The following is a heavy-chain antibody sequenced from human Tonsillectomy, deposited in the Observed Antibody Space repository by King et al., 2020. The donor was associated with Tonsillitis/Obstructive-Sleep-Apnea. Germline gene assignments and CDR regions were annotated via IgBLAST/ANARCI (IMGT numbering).Heavy chain of an antibody. D-gene: IGHD6-19*01. J-gene: IGHJ4*02. V-gene: IGHV4-59*08. Sequence: VQLQESGPGLVKPSETLSLTCTVSGGSISTYYWSWIRQPPGKGLEWIGYIYYSGNINYNPSLKSRLTISVDTSKNQFSLKLRSVTATDPAVYYCARAHSVAVAGFFDYWGRGTLVTVSS. CDR2: IYYSGNI. CDR3: ARAHSVAVAGFFDY. CDR1: GGSISTYY.